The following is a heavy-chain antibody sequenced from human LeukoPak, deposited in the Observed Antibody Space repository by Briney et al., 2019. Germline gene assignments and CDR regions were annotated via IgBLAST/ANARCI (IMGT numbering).Heavy chain of an antibody. D-gene: IGHD2-2*01. Sequence: SVKVSCKASGGTFSGYAISWVRQAPGQGLEWMGGIIPIFGTANYAQKFQGRVTITADESTSTAYMELSSLRSEDTAVYYCARDQLLVGWFDHWGQGTLVTVSS. V-gene: IGHV1-69*13. CDR2: IIPIFGTA. CDR3: ARDQLLVGWFDH. J-gene: IGHJ5*02. CDR1: GGTFSGYA.